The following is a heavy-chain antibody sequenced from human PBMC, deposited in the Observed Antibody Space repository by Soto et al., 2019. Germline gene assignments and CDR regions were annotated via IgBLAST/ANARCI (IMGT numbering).Heavy chain of an antibody. CDR1: GGSFSGYY. D-gene: IGHD6-13*01. V-gene: IGHV4-34*01. CDR2: INHSGST. CDR3: ARVPGSSWFPSDAFDI. Sequence: SETLSLTCAVYGGSFSGYYWSWIRQPPGKGLEWIGEINHSGSTNYNPSLKSRVTISVDTSKNQFSLKLSSVTAADTAVYYCARVPGSSWFPSDAFDIWGQGTMVTVSS. J-gene: IGHJ3*02.